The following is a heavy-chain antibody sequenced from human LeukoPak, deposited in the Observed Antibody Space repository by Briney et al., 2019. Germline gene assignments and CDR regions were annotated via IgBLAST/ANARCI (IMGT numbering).Heavy chain of an antibody. CDR3: AKEPHNYYDSSGYYNYFDY. Sequence: GGSLRLSCAASGFTFSNYAMSWVRQAPGKGLEWVSAISGTGDSTYYADSVKGRFTIPRDNSKNTLYLQMNSLRAEDTAVYYCAKEPHNYYDSSGYYNYFDYWGQGPLVTVSS. J-gene: IGHJ4*02. D-gene: IGHD3-22*01. V-gene: IGHV3-23*01. CDR2: ISGTGDST. CDR1: GFTFSNYA.